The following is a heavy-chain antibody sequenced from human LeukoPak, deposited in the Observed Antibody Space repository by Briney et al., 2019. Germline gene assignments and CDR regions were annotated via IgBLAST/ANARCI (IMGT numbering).Heavy chain of an antibody. Sequence: ASVKVSCKASGYTFTSYYMQWVRQAPGQGLEWMGIINPSGGSTSYAQKFQGRVTMTRDMSTSTVYMELSSLRSEDTAVYYCARDGGPLRGAILERLEPHFDYWGQGTLVTVSS. CDR1: GYTFTSYY. J-gene: IGHJ4*02. V-gene: IGHV1-46*01. CDR3: ARDGGPLRGAILERLEPHFDY. D-gene: IGHD3-10*01. CDR2: INPSGGST.